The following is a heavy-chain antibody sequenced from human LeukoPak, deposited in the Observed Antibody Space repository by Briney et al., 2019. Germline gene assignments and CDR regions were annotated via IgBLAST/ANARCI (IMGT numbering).Heavy chain of an antibody. D-gene: IGHD3-22*01. CDR2: IWYDGSNE. V-gene: IGHV3-33*01. CDR3: ARTMMTATVDY. Sequence: GGSLRLSCAASGFTFSNYGTQWVRQAPGKGLEWVAVIWYDGSNEDYADSVKGRFTISRDNSKNTLYLQMNSLRAEDTAVYYCARTMMTATVDYWGQGTLVTVSS. CDR1: GFTFSNYG. J-gene: IGHJ4*02.